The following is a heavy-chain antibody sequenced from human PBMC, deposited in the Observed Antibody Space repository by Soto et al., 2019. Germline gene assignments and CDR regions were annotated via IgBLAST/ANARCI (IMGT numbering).Heavy chain of an antibody. V-gene: IGHV4-59*01. D-gene: IGHD5-12*01. Sequence: LSLTCTVSGGSISSYYWSWIRQPPGKGLEWIGYIYYSGSTNYNPSLKSRVTISVDTSKNQFSLKLSSVTAADTAVYYCARGRDGYNWFDPWGQGPLVTVSS. CDR1: GGSISSYY. CDR3: ARGRDGYNWFDP. CDR2: IYYSGST. J-gene: IGHJ5*02.